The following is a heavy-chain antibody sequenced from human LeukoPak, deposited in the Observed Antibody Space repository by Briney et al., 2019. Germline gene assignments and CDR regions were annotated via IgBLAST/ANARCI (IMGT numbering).Heavy chain of an antibody. V-gene: IGHV1-18*01. D-gene: IGHD6-6*01. CDR3: ARVGIAARPRWYFDL. Sequence: ASVKVSCKASGYTLTSYGISWVRQAPGQGLEWMGWISAYNGNTNYAQKLQGRVTMTTDTSTSTAYMELRSLRSDDTAVYYCARVGIAARPRWYFDLWGRGTLVTVSS. J-gene: IGHJ2*01. CDR1: GYTLTSYG. CDR2: ISAYNGNT.